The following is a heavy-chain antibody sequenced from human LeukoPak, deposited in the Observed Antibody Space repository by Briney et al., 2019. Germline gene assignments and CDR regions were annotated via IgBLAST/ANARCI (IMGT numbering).Heavy chain of an antibody. CDR3: ARETIAAAGIDWFDP. V-gene: IGHV4-59*01. CDR1: GFTFSSYA. CDR2: IYYSGST. Sequence: PGGSLRLSCAASGFTFSSYAMSWIRQPPGKGLEWIGYIYYSGSTNYNPSLKSRVTISVDTSKNQFSLELSSVTAADTAVYYCARETIAAAGIDWFDPWGQGTLVTVSS. D-gene: IGHD6-13*01. J-gene: IGHJ5*02.